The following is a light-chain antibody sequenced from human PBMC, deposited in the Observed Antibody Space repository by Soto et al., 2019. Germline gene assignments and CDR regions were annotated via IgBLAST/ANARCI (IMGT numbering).Light chain of an antibody. CDR3: CSYAGIYGVV. Sequence: QSALTQPASVSGPPGQSITISCTGTSSDVGAYNFVSWHQQHPGKAPKLMIYNVYDRPSGISYRFSGSKSGNTASLTISGLQAEDEADYYCCSYAGIYGVVFGGGTKLTVL. CDR2: NVY. CDR1: SSDVGAYNF. J-gene: IGLJ2*01. V-gene: IGLV2-14*03.